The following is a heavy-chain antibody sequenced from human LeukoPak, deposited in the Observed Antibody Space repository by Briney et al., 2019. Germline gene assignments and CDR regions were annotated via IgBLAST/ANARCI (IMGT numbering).Heavy chain of an antibody. CDR1: GFTSGIYA. D-gene: IGHD3-22*01. J-gene: IGHJ4*02. CDR3: AKSAMSDSSGYYFDS. Sequence: GGSLRLSCAASGFTSGIYAMSWVRHAPGKGLEWVSTINDSGGSTYYADSVKGRFTISRDNSYNTLYLQMNSLRAEDTAVYYCAKSAMSDSSGYYFDSWGQGTLVTLSS. V-gene: IGHV3-23*01. CDR2: INDSGGST.